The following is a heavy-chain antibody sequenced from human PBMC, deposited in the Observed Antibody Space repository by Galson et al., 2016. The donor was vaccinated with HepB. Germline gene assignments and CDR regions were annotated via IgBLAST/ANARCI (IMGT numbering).Heavy chain of an antibody. CDR3: VSHSSPDY. CDR2: ISYDETYK. J-gene: IGHJ4*02. D-gene: IGHD2-15*01. Sequence: SLRLSCAASGFTFTIYAMHWVRQAPGKGLEWVSYISYDETYKYYADSVKGRFTISRDNSKNTLYLQMNSLRTEDTAVYYCVSHSSPDYWGQGTLVTVSS. CDR1: GFTFTIYA. V-gene: IGHV3-30*04.